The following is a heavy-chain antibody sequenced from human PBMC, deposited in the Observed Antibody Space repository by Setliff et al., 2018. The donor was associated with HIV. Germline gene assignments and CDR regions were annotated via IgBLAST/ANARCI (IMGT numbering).Heavy chain of an antibody. CDR1: GYTFTTYG. J-gene: IGHJ6*02. Sequence: GASVKVSCKASGYTFTTYGVNRVRQAPGQGLEWMGWINSYNGNTKFAQKFQGRVTMSTDTSTTTAFMELRSLKADDTGIYYCSRSGVPPYYYYGMDVWGQGTTVTVSS. D-gene: IGHD3-10*01. CDR2: INSYNGNT. V-gene: IGHV1-18*04. CDR3: SRSGVPPYYYYGMDV.